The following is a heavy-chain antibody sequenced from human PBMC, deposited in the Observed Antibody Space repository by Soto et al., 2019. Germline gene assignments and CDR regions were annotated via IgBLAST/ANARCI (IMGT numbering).Heavy chain of an antibody. D-gene: IGHD1-7*01. CDR3: ARESSGITLYGMDV. CDR1: GYTFTGQY. V-gene: IGHV1-2*02. CDR2: INPNSGDT. J-gene: IGHJ6*02. Sequence: ASVKVSCKASGYTFTGQYMHWVRLAPGQGLEWMGWINPNSGDTNYAQKFQGRVTMTRDTSIGTAYMELSSLRSNDTAIYYCARESSGITLYGMDVWGQGTTVTVSS.